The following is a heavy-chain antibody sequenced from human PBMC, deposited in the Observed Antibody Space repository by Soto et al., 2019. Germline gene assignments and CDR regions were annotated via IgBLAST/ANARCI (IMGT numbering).Heavy chain of an antibody. CDR1: VDTFTIFA. D-gene: IGHD5-12*01. Sequence: QVQLVHSGAEVKTPWSSVKVCCKASVDTFTIFAISLVRQDPGQGLEWMGGIIPTIGTTNYAQRFQGRIPLTGDESTGTAYMELSSLKSEDTAVYYWARDLGSGYDPGDYWGQGTLGTVSS. V-gene: IGHV1-69*01. CDR3: ARDLGSGYDPGDY. CDR2: IIPTIGTT. J-gene: IGHJ4*02.